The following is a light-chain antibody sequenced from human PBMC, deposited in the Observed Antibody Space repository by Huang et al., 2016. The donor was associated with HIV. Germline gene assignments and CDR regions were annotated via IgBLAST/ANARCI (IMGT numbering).Light chain of an antibody. J-gene: IGKJ4*01. CDR2: GSS. V-gene: IGKV3-15*01. Sequence: IVMTQSPATLSVSPGERVTLSCRANRTVCTNLAWYQQRPGQAPRLLIYGSSTRAPGIPARFSGSGSGTDFSLTISSLQSEDFALYYCHQYNNWLLSFGGGTRVDI. CDR1: RTVCTN. CDR3: HQYNNWLLS.